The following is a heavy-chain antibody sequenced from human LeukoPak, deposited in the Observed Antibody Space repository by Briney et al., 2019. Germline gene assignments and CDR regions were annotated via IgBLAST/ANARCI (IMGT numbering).Heavy chain of an antibody. Sequence: PGGSLRLSCAASGFTVSSNYMSWVRQAPGKGLEWVSVIYSGGSTYYADSVKGRFTISRGNSKNTLYLQMNSLRAEDTAVYYCARASPGSSPFVYWGQGTLVTVSS. J-gene: IGHJ4*02. CDR1: GFTVSSNY. D-gene: IGHD6-6*01. CDR3: ARASPGSSPFVY. V-gene: IGHV3-53*01. CDR2: IYSGGST.